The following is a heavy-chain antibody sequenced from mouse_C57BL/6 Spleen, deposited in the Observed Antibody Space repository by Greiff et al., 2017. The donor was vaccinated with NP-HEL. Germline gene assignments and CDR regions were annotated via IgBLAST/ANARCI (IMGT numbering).Heavy chain of an antibody. V-gene: IGHV1-26*01. CDR2: INPNNGGT. J-gene: IGHJ2*01. D-gene: IGHD2-10*02. Sequence: VQLQQSGPELVKPGASVKISCKASGYTFTDYYMNWVKQSHGKSLEWIGDINPNNGGTSYNQKFKGKATLTVDKSSSTAYMELRSLTSEDSAVYYCARPHSIPYYFDYWGQGTTLTVSS. CDR3: ARPHSIPYYFDY. CDR1: GYTFTDYY.